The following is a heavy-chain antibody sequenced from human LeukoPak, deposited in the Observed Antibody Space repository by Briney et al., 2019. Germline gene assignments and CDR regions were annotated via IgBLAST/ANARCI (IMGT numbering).Heavy chain of an antibody. V-gene: IGHV3-7*01. CDR3: AIRGHGYNYDPFDY. Sequence: GGSLRLSCSASGFTFSTYWMSWVRQAPGKGLEWVANMKRDGSEIYYVDSVKGRFTISRDSSKNTLYLQMNSLRAEDTAVYYCAIRGHGYNYDPFDYWGQGTLVTVSS. CDR2: MKRDGSEI. J-gene: IGHJ4*02. CDR1: GFTFSTYW. D-gene: IGHD5-24*01.